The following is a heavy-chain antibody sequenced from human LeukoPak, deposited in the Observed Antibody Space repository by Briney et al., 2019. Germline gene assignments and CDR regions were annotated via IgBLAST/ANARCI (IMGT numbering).Heavy chain of an antibody. CDR3: ASLNHFTTLRGFDY. V-gene: IGHV1-2*02. CDR2: INPNSGGT. J-gene: IGHJ4*02. Sequence: ASVKVSCKASGYTFTGYYMHWVRQAPGQGLEWMGWINPNSGGTNYAQKFQGRVTMTRDTSISTAYMELSRLRSDDTAVYYCASLNHFTTLRGFDYWGQGTLVTVSP. D-gene: IGHD4-17*01. CDR1: GYTFTGYY.